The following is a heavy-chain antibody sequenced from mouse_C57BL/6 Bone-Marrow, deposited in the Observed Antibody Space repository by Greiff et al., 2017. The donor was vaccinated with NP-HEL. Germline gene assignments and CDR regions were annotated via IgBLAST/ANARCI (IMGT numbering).Heavy chain of an antibody. CDR1: GFNIKDDY. D-gene: IGHD2-3*01. CDR3: TSYDGSVDY. CDR2: IDPENGDT. V-gene: IGHV14-4*01. J-gene: IGHJ2*01. Sequence: VQLQQSGAELVRPGASVKLSCTASGFNIKDDYMHWVKQRPEQGLEWIGWIDPENGDTEYASKFQGKATITAATSSNTAYLQLSSLTSEDTAVYYCTSYDGSVDYWGQGTTLTVSS.